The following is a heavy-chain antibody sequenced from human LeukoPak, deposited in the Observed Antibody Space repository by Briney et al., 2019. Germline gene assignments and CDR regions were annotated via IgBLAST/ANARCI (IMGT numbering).Heavy chain of an antibody. CDR1: GFTFSSYA. CDR3: ARDESRYSSLDY. J-gene: IGHJ4*02. D-gene: IGHD6-19*01. V-gene: IGHV3-30*01. CDR2: ISYDGSNK. Sequence: GGSLRLSRAASGFTFSSYAMHWVRQAPGKGLEWVAVISYDGSNKYYADSVKGRFTISRDNPKNTLYLQMNSLRAEDTAVYYCARDESRYSSLDYWGQGTLVTVSS.